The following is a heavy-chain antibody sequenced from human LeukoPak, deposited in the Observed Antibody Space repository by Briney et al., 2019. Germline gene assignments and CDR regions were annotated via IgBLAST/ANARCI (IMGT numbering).Heavy chain of an antibody. V-gene: IGHV4-38-2*01. D-gene: IGHD1-26*01. CDR1: GYSISSIYY. CDR3: ARNGGYGKFDY. J-gene: IGHJ4*02. Sequence: SETLSLTCAVSGYSISSIYYWGWIRRPPGKGLEWIGTIDHAGTTYYNPSLKSRVTLSVDTSKNQFSLTLNSVTAADTALYYCARNGGYGKFDYWGQGTLVTVSS. CDR2: IDHAGTT.